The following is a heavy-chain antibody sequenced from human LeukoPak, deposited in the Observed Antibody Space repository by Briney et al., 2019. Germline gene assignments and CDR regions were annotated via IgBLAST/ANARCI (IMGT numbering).Heavy chain of an antibody. J-gene: IGHJ4*02. CDR1: SGSISTYY. D-gene: IGHD3-22*01. Sequence: SETLSLTCTVSSGSISTYYWSWIPQPPGKGLDWIGYIYYSGSTTYNPSLKSRVTISIDTSKNQFSLKLNSVTAADTAVYYCARYDSSGYYGYWGQGTLVTVSS. CDR3: ARYDSSGYYGY. CDR2: IYYSGST. V-gene: IGHV4-59*01.